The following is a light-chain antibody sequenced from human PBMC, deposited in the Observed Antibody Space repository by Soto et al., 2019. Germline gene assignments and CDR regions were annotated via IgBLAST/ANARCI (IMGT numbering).Light chain of an antibody. Sequence: EIVLTQSPGTLSLSPGERATLSCRASQSVSSHFLSWYQQKPGQAPRLLIYGSSIRATGIPDRFSGSGSGTDFTLPISRLEPGDFAVYYCQQYGSSPPYTFGQGTKLEIK. CDR2: GSS. CDR1: QSVSSHF. J-gene: IGKJ2*01. V-gene: IGKV3-20*01. CDR3: QQYGSSPPYT.